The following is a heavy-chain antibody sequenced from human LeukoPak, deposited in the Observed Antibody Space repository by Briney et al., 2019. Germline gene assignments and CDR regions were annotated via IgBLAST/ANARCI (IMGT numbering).Heavy chain of an antibody. CDR1: GLTFSSYA. J-gene: IGHJ4*02. CDR2: ISFDGGKQ. D-gene: IGHD3-22*01. CDR3: ARELYYYESSGYLSSYYFDH. V-gene: IGHV3-30*04. Sequence: QPGGSLRLSCVDSGLTFSSYAMHWVRQAPGKGLEWVAFISFDGGKQHYADSVKGRFTISRANSKNTLYLQMTSLRAEDTAVYSCARELYYYESSGYLSSYYFDHWGQGTLVTVSS.